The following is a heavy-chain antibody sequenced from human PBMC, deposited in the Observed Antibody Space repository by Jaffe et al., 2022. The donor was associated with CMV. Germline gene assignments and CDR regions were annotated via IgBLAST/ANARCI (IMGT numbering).Heavy chain of an antibody. Sequence: QVQLQESGPGLVKPSGTLSLTCAVSGDSISNSQWLSWVRQPPGKGLEWIGQIYRSGSPNSNPSLKSRVTISVDKSRNQFSLKLSSVTAADTAIYYCARAYCTSNDCYLDAFDIWGQGTMVTVSS. J-gene: IGHJ3*02. CDR2: IYRSGSP. V-gene: IGHV4-4*02. CDR3: ARAYCTSNDCYLDAFDI. CDR1: GDSISNSQW. D-gene: IGHD2-2*01.